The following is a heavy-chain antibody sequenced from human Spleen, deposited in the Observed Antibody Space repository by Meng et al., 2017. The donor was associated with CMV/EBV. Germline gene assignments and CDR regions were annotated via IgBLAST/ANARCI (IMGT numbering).Heavy chain of an antibody. CDR1: GGPFSGHY. CDR2: INHSGDT. V-gene: IGHV4-34*01. Sequence: CAVHGGPFSGHYCSWIRQLPGKGLEWIGDINHSGDTNYNPSLKSRVTISVDTSKNQFSLNLTSMTAADTAAYYCARQRGYTLYYFEYWGQGTLVTVSS. D-gene: IGHD5-18*01. CDR3: ARQRGYTLYYFEY. J-gene: IGHJ4*02.